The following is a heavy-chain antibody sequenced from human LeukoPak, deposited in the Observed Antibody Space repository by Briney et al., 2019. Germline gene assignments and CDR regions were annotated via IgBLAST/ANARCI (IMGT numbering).Heavy chain of an antibody. CDR1: GFTFSSYS. J-gene: IGHJ5*02. CDR2: ISSSSSTI. V-gene: IGHV3-48*01. CDR3: AREEGLRGFGELSEVYNWFDP. Sequence: GGSLRLSCAASGFTFSSYSMNWVRQAPGKGLEWVSYISSSSSTIYYADSVKGRFTISRDNAKNSLYLQMNSLRAEDTAVYYCAREEGLRGFGELSEVYNWFDPWGQGPWSPSPQ. D-gene: IGHD3-10*01.